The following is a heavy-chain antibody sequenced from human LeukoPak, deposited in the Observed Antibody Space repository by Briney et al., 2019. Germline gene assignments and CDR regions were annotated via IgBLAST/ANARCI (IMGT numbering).Heavy chain of an antibody. Sequence: GGSLRLSCAASGFTFSSYGMPWVRQAPGKGLEWVAVIWYDGSNKYYADSVKGRFTISRDNSKNTLYLQMNSLRAEDTAVYYCARDSDSSGYYYVLPIWGQGTMVTVSS. D-gene: IGHD3-22*01. J-gene: IGHJ3*02. CDR1: GFTFSSYG. V-gene: IGHV3-33*01. CDR3: ARDSDSSGYYYVLPI. CDR2: IWYDGSNK.